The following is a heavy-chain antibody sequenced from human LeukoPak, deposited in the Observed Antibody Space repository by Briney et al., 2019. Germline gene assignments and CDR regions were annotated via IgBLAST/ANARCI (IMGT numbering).Heavy chain of an antibody. D-gene: IGHD3-22*01. Sequence: GGSLRLSCAASGFTFSSYGMHWVRQAPGKGLEWVAFIRYDGSNKYYADSVKGRFTISRDNSKNTLYLQMNSLRAEDTAVYYCAKDYYDSSGYPTRYYYMDVWGKGTTVTISS. CDR2: IRYDGSNK. V-gene: IGHV3-30*02. CDR3: AKDYYDSSGYPTRYYYMDV. J-gene: IGHJ6*03. CDR1: GFTFSSYG.